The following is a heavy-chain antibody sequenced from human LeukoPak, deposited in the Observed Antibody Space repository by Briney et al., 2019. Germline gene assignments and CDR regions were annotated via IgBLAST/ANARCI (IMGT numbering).Heavy chain of an antibody. CDR1: GYTFTGYY. J-gene: IGHJ6*02. CDR2: INPNSGGT. CDR3: ARVGRYYDSSGNYGMDV. V-gene: IGHV1-2*02. D-gene: IGHD3-22*01. Sequence: GASVKVPCKASGYTFTGYYMHWVRQAPGQGLEWMGWINPNSGGTNYAQKFQGRVTMTRDTSISTAYMELSRLRSDETAVYYCARVGRYYDSSGNYGMDVWGQGTTVTVSS.